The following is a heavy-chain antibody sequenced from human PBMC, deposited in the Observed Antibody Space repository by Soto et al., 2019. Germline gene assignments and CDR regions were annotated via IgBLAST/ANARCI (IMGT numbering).Heavy chain of an antibody. Sequence: QITLKESGPTLVKPTQTITLTCTFSGFSLSTSGVAVGWIRQPPGKALEWLALIYWDDDKRYSPSMKGRLTISRETSKNQVVLIMTNMDPEDTATYYCAHRLTATAFDIWGQGTMVTVSS. CDR3: AHRLTATAFDI. J-gene: IGHJ3*02. V-gene: IGHV2-5*02. CDR1: GFSLSTSGVA. D-gene: IGHD2-21*02. CDR2: IYWDDDK.